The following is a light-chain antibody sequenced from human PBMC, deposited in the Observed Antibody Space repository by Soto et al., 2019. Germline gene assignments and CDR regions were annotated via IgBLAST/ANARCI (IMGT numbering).Light chain of an antibody. CDR3: QQYTDWPTT. CDR1: QSVRTT. V-gene: IGKV3-15*01. Sequence: EIVMTQSPATLSVSPGERATLSCRASQSVRTTVAWYQQRPGQARRLLIYDASTRATGVPARFSGGGSGTDFTLTLTSLQSEDFGIYYCQQYTDWPTTVGQGTKVDSK. J-gene: IGKJ1*01. CDR2: DAS.